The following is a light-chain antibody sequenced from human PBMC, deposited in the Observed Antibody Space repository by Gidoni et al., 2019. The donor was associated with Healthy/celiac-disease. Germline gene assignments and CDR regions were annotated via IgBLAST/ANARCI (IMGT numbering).Light chain of an antibody. J-gene: IGLJ2*01. Sequence: SALPQPASVSGSPGHSITISCTGTSSDVGGYNYVSWYQQHPGKAPKLMIYEVSNRPSGVSNRFSGSKSGNTASLTISGLQAEDEADYYCSSYTSSSTPVFGGGTKLTVL. CDR1: SSDVGGYNY. CDR2: EVS. V-gene: IGLV2-14*01. CDR3: SSYTSSSTPV.